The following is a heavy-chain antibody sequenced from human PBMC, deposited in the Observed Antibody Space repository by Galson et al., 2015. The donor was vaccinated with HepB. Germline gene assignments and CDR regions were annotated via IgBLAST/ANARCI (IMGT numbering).Heavy chain of an antibody. CDR2: IIPIFGTA. V-gene: IGHV1-69*13. Sequence: SVKVSCKASGGTFSSYAISWVRQAPGQGLEWMGGIIPIFGTANYAQKFQGRVTVTADESTSTAYMELSSLRSEDTAVYYCAFSMGGFGVVISAGGFDPWGQGTLVTVSS. D-gene: IGHD3-3*01. J-gene: IGHJ5*02. CDR1: GGTFSSYA. CDR3: AFSMGGFGVVISAGGFDP.